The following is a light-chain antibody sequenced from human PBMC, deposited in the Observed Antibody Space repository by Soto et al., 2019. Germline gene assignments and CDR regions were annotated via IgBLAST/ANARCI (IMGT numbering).Light chain of an antibody. CDR2: GAS. V-gene: IGKV3D-15*01. CDR3: QQTSSPPHT. J-gene: IGKJ2*01. CDR1: QSVNIY. Sequence: EIVMTQSPATLSVSPGERATLSCRASQSVNIYLAWYQQKPGQAPRLLIFGASSRATGIPARFSGSGSGTEFNLTISSLQSEDFATYFCQQTSSPPHTFGQGTRLEI.